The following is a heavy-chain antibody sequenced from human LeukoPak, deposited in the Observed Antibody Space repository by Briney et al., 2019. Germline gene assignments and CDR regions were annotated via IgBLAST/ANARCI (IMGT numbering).Heavy chain of an antibody. V-gene: IGHV3-15*07. CDR2: IKNNADGGTT. Sequence: PGGSLRLSCAASGFTFSNAWMNWVRQAPGKGLEWVGRIKNNADGGTTEYAAPVKGRFTISRDDSKNTLYLQMNSLKTEDTAVYHCTTENWGPTHWGQGTLVTVSS. CDR1: GFTFSNAW. J-gene: IGHJ4*02. D-gene: IGHD7-27*01. CDR3: TTENWGPTH.